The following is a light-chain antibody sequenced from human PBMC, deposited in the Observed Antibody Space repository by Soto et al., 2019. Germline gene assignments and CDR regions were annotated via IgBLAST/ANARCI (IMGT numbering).Light chain of an antibody. V-gene: IGLV6-57*04. CDR3: QSYDSSNYVV. Sequence: NFMLTQPHSVSESPGQTVTISCTRSSGSIASNYVQWYQQRPGSAPTTVIYEDNQRPSGVPDRFSGSIDSSSNSASLTISGLKTEDEAGYYCQSYDSSNYVVFGGGTKGTVL. CDR2: EDN. J-gene: IGLJ2*01. CDR1: SGSIASNY.